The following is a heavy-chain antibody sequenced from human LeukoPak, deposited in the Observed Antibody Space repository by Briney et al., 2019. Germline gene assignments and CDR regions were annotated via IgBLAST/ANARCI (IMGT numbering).Heavy chain of an antibody. J-gene: IGHJ4*02. CDR2: INPKSGGT. CDR1: GYTFTGYY. V-gene: IGHV1-2*02. D-gene: IGHD2-15*01. CDR3: ARALSEDSSIGAPYYFDY. Sequence: ASVKVSCKASGYTFTGYYMHWVRQAPGQGREWVGWINPKSGGTNYVQKFQGGVTMNRDTSISTAYMELSRLRSDDTAVYYCARALSEDSSIGAPYYFDYWGEGTLVTVSP.